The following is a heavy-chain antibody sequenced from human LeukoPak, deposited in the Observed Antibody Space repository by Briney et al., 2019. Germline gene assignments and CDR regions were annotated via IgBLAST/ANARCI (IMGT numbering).Heavy chain of an antibody. J-gene: IGHJ4*02. CDR1: GGSISSYY. D-gene: IGHD6-19*01. CDR2: IYYSGNT. V-gene: IGHV4-59*01. CDR3: ARSHMFSSGWWEYYFDY. Sequence: SETLSLTCTVSGGSISSYYWSWIRQPPGKGLEWIGYIYYSGNTKYNPSLKSRVTISVDTSKNQVSLKLSSVTAADTAVYYCARSHMFSSGWWEYYFDYWGQGTLVTVSS.